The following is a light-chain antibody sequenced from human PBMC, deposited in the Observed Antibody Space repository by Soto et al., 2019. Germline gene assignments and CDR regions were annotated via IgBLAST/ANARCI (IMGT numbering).Light chain of an antibody. J-gene: IGKJ1*01. CDR3: QHYNTYSDP. V-gene: IGKV1-5*03. CDR1: QTISSW. Sequence: DIQMTQSPSTLSGSVGDRVTITCLASQTISSWLAWYQQKPGKAPKLLIYKASTLKSGVPSRFSGSGSGTEFTLTVSSLQPDDFAAYYCQHYNTYSDPFGEGTKVDIK. CDR2: KAS.